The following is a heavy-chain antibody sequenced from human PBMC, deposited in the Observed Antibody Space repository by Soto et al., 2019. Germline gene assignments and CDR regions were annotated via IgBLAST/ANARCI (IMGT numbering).Heavy chain of an antibody. CDR1: GGTFSSYA. J-gene: IGHJ6*02. V-gene: IGHV1-69*13. D-gene: IGHD2-2*01. Sequence: VKVSCKASGGTFSSYAISWVRQAPGQGLEWMGGIIPIFGTANYAQKFQGRVTITADESTSTAYMELSSLRSEDTAVYYCASIDCSSTSCYAPLYYYGMDVWGQGTTVTVSS. CDR3: ASIDCSSTSCYAPLYYYGMDV. CDR2: IIPIFGTA.